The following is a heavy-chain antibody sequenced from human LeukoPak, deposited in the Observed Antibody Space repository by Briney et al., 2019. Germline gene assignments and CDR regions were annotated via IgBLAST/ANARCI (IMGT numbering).Heavy chain of an antibody. J-gene: IGHJ4*02. Sequence: GGSLRLSCAAPGFTFSSYPTPWVRPTPGKGLEWVALLSSDRVNKRYADSVQGRFTISRDNFKNTLYLQMNSLTAEDTAIYYCARDPGTIFDVLNYHFDYWGQGTLVTVSS. CDR1: GFTFSSYP. CDR2: LSSDRVNK. V-gene: IGHV3-30-3*01. D-gene: IGHD3-3*01. CDR3: ARDPGTIFDVLNYHFDY.